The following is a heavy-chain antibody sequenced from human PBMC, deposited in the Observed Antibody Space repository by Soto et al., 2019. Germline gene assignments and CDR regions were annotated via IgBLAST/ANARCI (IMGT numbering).Heavy chain of an antibody. J-gene: IGHJ3*02. CDR2: ISWNSGSI. Sequence: GGSLRLSCAASGFTFDDYAMHWVRQAPGKGLEWVSGISWNSGSIGYADSVKGRFTISRDNAKNSLYLQMNSLRAEDTALYYCAKDKGGILAGYCSSTSCPPPMAFDIWGQGTMVTVSS. D-gene: IGHD2-2*01. V-gene: IGHV3-9*01. CDR1: GFTFDDYA. CDR3: AKDKGGILAGYCSSTSCPPPMAFDI.